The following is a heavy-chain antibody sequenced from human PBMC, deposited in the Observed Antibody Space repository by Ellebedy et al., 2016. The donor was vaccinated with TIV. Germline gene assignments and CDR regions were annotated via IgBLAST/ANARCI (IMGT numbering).Heavy chain of an antibody. CDR2: IYHGGTT. J-gene: IGHJ4*02. CDR1: GYSINSDEY. CDR3: ARDSNFGSGHHDY. V-gene: IGHV4-38-2*02. D-gene: IGHD3-10*01. Sequence: MPSETLSLTCTVSGYSINSDEYWGWIRQPPGKGLEWIGSIYHGGTTFYNPSLKSRVSMSIDTSKNQFSLKLRSVTAADTAVYYCARDSNFGSGHHDYWGQGTLVSVPS.